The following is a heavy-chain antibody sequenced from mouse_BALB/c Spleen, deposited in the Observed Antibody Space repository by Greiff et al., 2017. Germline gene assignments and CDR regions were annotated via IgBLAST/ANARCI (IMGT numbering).Heavy chain of an antibody. CDR3: ARGHYYYGFDY. V-gene: IGHV1-80*01. D-gene: IGHD1-1*01. Sequence: VQLQQSGAGLVRPGSSVKISCKASGFAFSSYGMNWVKQRPGQGLEWIGQIYPGGGGTNYNGKFKGKATLTADKSSSTAYLQLSSLTSEDSAVYFCARGHYYYGFDYWGQGTTLTVSS. CDR1: GFAFSSYG. CDR2: IYPGGGGT. J-gene: IGHJ2*01.